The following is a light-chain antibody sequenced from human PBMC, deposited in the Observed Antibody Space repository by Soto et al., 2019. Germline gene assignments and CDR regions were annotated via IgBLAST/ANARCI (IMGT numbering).Light chain of an antibody. Sequence: QSALTQPASVSGSPGQSITISCTGTSSDVGAYNYVSWYQQHPGKAPKLMIYDVTYRPSGVSNRFSGSKSGDTASLTISGLQAEDEADYYCSSYTSSSTLGVFGGGTKVTVL. CDR1: SSDVGAYNY. CDR2: DVT. CDR3: SSYTSSSTLGV. V-gene: IGLV2-14*01. J-gene: IGLJ2*01.